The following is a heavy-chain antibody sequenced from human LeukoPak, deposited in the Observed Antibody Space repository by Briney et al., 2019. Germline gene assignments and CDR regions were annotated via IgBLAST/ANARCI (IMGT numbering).Heavy chain of an antibody. CDR3: AHWQVVTSYFDY. V-gene: IGHV2-5*01. Sequence: SGPTLVNPTQTLMLTCTFSGFSLSTSGVGVGWIRQPPGKALEWLALIYWNDDKRYSPSLKSRLTITKDTSKNQVVLTMTNMDPVDTATYYCAHWQVVTSYFDYWGQGTLVTVSS. D-gene: IGHD3-22*01. CDR2: IYWNDDK. CDR1: GFSLSTSGVG. J-gene: IGHJ4*02.